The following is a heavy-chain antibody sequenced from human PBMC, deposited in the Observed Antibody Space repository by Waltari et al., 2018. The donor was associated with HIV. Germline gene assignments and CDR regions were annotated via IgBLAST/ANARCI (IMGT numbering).Heavy chain of an antibody. J-gene: IGHJ6*02. CDR1: GSTFTGYY. D-gene: IGHD6-19*01. Sequence: QVQLVQSGAAVKKPGAPVKVSCKAYGSTFTGYYMHWVRQAPGQGLEWMGWINPKSDGTNYAQKFQGRVTMTRDTSTSTAYMELSRLRSDDTALYYCARDRIAVTGSYYYGMDVWGQGTTVTVSS. CDR2: INPKSDGT. CDR3: ARDRIAVTGSYYYGMDV. V-gene: IGHV1-2*02.